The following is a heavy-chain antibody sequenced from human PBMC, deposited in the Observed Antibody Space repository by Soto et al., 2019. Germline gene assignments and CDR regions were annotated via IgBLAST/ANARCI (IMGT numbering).Heavy chain of an antibody. CDR3: ARDPKTSGGQNWAFNYFDS. CDR2: ISYDGTNK. CDR1: GFSFSISP. J-gene: IGHJ4*02. Sequence: LRLSCAASGFSFSISPMHWVRQAPGKGPEWVALISYDGTNKFYADSVKGRFTISRDNSKSTLYLQVDSLRPEDAAVYYCARDPKTSGGQNWAFNYFDSWGQGTLVTVSS. D-gene: IGHD7-27*01. V-gene: IGHV3-30-3*01.